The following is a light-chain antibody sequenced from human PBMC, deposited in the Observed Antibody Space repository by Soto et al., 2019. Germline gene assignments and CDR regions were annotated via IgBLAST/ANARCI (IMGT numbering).Light chain of an antibody. Sequence: QSALTQPRSVSGSPGQSVTISCTGTSSVVGGSNYVSWYQQHPGKAPKLMIYDVTKRPSGVPDRFSGSKSANTASLTISGLQAEDEADYYGCSYAGSYTVVFGGGTKLTV. J-gene: IGLJ2*01. CDR3: CSYAGSYTVV. CDR2: DVT. V-gene: IGLV2-11*01. CDR1: SSVVGGSNY.